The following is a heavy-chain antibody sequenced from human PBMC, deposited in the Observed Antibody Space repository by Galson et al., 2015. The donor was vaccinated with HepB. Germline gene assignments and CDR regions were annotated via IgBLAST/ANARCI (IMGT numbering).Heavy chain of an antibody. CDR3: ARGIYSYGPFDN. CDR2: IHHSGFT. V-gene: IGHV4-4*02. Sequence: SETLSLTCAVSRGSISSDNWWIWVRQSPGKGLEWIGEIHHSGFTTYNPSLKSRVTISVDKSKDQFSLRLNSVTSADTAVYYCARGIYSYGPFDNWGQGTLVTVSS. CDR1: RGSISSDNW. D-gene: IGHD5-18*01. J-gene: IGHJ4*02.